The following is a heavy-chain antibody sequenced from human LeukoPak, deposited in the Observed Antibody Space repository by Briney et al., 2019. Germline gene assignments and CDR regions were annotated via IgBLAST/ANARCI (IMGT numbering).Heavy chain of an antibody. D-gene: IGHD4-17*01. CDR1: GGSISSYY. J-gene: IGHJ4*02. CDR3: ARDYGDYFFDY. Sequence: SSETLSLTCTVSGGSISSYYWSRIRQPPGKGLEWIGYIYYSGSTNYNPSLKSRVTISVDTSKNQFSLKLSSVTAADTAVYYCARDYGDYFFDYWGQGTLVTVSS. CDR2: IYYSGST. V-gene: IGHV4-59*12.